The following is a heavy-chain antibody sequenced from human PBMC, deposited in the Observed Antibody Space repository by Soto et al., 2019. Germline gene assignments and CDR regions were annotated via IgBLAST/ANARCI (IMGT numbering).Heavy chain of an antibody. J-gene: IGHJ4*02. CDR3: ARGVSYSGYGYYFDY. Sequence: SETLSLTCAVYGGSFSGYYWSWIRQPPGKGLEWIGEINHSGSTNYNPSLKSRVTISVDTSKNQFSLKLSSVTAADTAVYYCARGVSYSGYGYYFDYWGQGTLVTVSS. CDR2: INHSGST. V-gene: IGHV4-34*01. D-gene: IGHD5-12*01. CDR1: GGSFSGYY.